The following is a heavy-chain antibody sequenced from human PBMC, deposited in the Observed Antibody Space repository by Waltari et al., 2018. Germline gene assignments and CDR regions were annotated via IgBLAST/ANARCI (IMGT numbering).Heavy chain of an antibody. Sequence: ASGKGLKLGSNFSGNGSGTYYADAGRGRLTISRNNSYNTRYLQMNSLRDEDTAIYDCAKRGVFGSGNSFKNNWFDSWGQGTLVTVSS. CDR3: AKRGVFGSGNSFKNNWFDS. J-gene: IGHJ5*01. V-gene: IGHV3-23*01. CDR2: FSGNGSGT. D-gene: IGHD3-10*01.